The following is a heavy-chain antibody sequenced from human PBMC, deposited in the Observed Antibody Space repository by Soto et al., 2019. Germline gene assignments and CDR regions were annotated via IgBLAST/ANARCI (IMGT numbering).Heavy chain of an antibody. CDR1: GGTFSSYA. V-gene: IGHV1-69*05. CDR3: ATPIVGATTGYYYGMDV. CDR2: IIPIFGTA. D-gene: IGHD1-26*01. J-gene: IGHJ6*02. Sequence: SVKVSCKASGGTFSSYAISWVRQAPGQGLEWMGGIIPIFGTANYAQKFQGRVTITTDESTSTAYMELSSLRSEDTAVYYCATPIVGATTGYYYGMDVWGQGTTVTVSS.